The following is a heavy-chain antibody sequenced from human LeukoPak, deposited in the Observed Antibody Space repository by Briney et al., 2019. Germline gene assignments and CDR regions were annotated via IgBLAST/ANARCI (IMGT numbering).Heavy chain of an antibody. D-gene: IGHD6-13*01. V-gene: IGHV1-69*04. CDR2: IIPILGIA. CDR3: ARESRVAAAGTYYYYMDV. CDR1: GGTFSSYT. J-gene: IGHJ6*03. Sequence: SVKVSCKASGGTFSSYTISWVRQAPGRGLEWMGRIIPILGIANYAQKFQGRVTITADKSTSTAYMELSSLRSEDTAVYYCARESRVAAAGTYYYYMDVWGKGTTVTVSS.